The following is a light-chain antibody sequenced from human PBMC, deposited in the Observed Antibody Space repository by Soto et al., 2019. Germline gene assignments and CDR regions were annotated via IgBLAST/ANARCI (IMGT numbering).Light chain of an antibody. V-gene: IGKV3-15*01. CDR3: QQYNNWPSWT. CDR2: GAS. Sequence: IFVTHSPATLSVSPGERATLSCRASQSVNTNFAWYQQKPGQAPRLLIYGASTRATGIPARFSGSGSGTEFTLTISSLQSEDFAVYYCQQYNNWPSWTFGQGTKVDIK. J-gene: IGKJ1*01. CDR1: QSVNTN.